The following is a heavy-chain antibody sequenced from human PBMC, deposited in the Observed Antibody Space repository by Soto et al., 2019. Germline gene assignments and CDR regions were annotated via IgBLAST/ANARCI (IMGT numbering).Heavy chain of an antibody. CDR2: TRNTFNGDST. V-gene: IGHV3-72*01. J-gene: IGHJ2*01. CDR3: AREAIDDGHYQIRYIDV. CDR1: GFSFADHF. Sequence: EVQLVESGGGLVQPGGSLRLSCAASGFSFADHFMDWVRQAPGKGLEWVGRTRNTFNGDSTEYAASVNSRFTISRYDSNNSLYLQMDSLTTEDSAVYQCAREAIDDGHYQIRYIDVWGRGTLVTVSS. D-gene: IGHD1-20*01.